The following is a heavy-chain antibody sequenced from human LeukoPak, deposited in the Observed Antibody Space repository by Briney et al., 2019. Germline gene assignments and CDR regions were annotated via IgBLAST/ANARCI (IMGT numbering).Heavy chain of an antibody. CDR3: ARDRGDYVPDY. J-gene: IGHJ4*02. Sequence: PSETLSLTCTVSGGSISSSSYYWGWIRQPPGKGLEWIGSIHYSGSTYYNPSLNSRVTISEDTSKNQFSLKMSSVTAADTAVYYCARDRGDYVPDYWGQGTLVTVSS. CDR1: GGSISSSSYY. CDR2: IHYSGST. D-gene: IGHD4-17*01. V-gene: IGHV4-39*02.